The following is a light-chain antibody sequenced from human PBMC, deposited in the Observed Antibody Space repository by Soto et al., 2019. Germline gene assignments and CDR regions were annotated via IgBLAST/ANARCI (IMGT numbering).Light chain of an antibody. V-gene: IGKV4-1*01. J-gene: IGKJ2*01. CDR3: QQYYSTRT. CDR1: QSVLYSSNNKNY. CDR2: WAS. Sequence: DIVMTQSPDSLAVSLGERATINCKSSQSVLYSSNNKNYLAWYQQKPGQPPKLLIYWASTRESGVPDRFSGSGSGTYFTLTISSLQAEDVAVYYCQQYYSTRTFGQGTKLEIK.